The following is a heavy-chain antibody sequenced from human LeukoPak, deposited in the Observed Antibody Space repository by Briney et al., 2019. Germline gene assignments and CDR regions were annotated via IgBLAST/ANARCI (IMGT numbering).Heavy chain of an antibody. CDR1: GFTFTIFG. D-gene: IGHD3-3*01. V-gene: IGHV3-48*01. CDR3: ARTYDFGRGPPGDAFDN. J-gene: IGHJ3*02. Sequence: PGGSLRLSCAASGFTFTIFGFNWVRQAPGKVPEWVSYIDARSGITYYADSVQGRFTISRDNAQESVFLQMNSLRADDTAVYYCARTYDFGRGPPGDAFDNWGPGTLVTVPS. CDR2: IDARSGIT.